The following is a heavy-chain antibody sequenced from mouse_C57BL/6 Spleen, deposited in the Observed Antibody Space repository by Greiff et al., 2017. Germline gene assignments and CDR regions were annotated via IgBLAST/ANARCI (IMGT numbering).Heavy chain of an antibody. Sequence: QVQLQQPGAELVKPGASVKMSCKASGYTFTSYWITWVKQRPGQGLEWIGDLYPGSGSTNYNEKFKSKATLTVDTSSSTAYMQLSSLTSEDSAVYYCARAVYYDYDVGFAYWGQGTLVTVSA. CDR2: LYPGSGST. CDR1: GYTFTSYW. CDR3: ARAVYYDYDVGFAY. J-gene: IGHJ3*01. D-gene: IGHD2-4*01. V-gene: IGHV1-55*01.